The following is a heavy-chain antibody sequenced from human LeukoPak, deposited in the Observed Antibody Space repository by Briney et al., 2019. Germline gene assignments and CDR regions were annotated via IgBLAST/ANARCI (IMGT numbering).Heavy chain of an antibody. D-gene: IGHD4-23*01. CDR3: ARAGATVAPFDY. J-gene: IGHJ4*02. CDR2: IYYSGST. CDR1: GGSISSSYYY. Sequence: SETLSLTCTVSGGSISSSYYYWGWIRQPPGKGLEWIGSIYYSGSTDYNPSLKSRVTMSVDTSKNQFSLKLSSVTAADTAVYYCARAGATVAPFDYWGQGTLVTVSS. V-gene: IGHV4-39*07.